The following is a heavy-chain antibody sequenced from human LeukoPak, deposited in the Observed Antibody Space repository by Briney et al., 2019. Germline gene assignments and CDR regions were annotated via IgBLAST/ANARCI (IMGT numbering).Heavy chain of an antibody. J-gene: IGHJ4*02. CDR3: ARVRYSGSYYEGYYFDY. CDR2: ISSGGSTI. CDR1: GFTFSDYY. Sequence: GGSLRLSCAASGFTFSDYYMSWIRQAPGKGLEWVSYISSGGSTIYYADSVKGRFTISRDNAKNSLYLQMNSLRAEDTAVYYCARVRYSGSYYEGYYFDYWGQGTLVTVSS. V-gene: IGHV3-11*04. D-gene: IGHD1-26*01.